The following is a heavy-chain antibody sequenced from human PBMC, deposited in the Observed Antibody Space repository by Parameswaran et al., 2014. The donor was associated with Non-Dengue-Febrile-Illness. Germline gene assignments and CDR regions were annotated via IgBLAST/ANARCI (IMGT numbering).Heavy chain of an antibody. J-gene: IGHJ5*02. Sequence: RWIRQPPGKALEWLAHIFSNDEKSYSTSLKSRLTISKDTSKSQVVLTMTNMDPVDTATYYCARVPPLVHGGPQPHNWFDPWGQGTLVTVSS. CDR2: IFSNDEK. D-gene: IGHD3-16*01. CDR3: ARVPPLVHGGPQPHNWFDP. V-gene: IGHV2-26*01.